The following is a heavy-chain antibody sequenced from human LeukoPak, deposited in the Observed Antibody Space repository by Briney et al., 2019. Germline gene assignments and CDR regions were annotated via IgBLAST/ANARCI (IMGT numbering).Heavy chain of an antibody. D-gene: IGHD3-22*01. J-gene: IGHJ4*02. V-gene: IGHV3-53*01. CDR2: IYSGSNT. CDR1: GFTVSSNY. Sequence: PGGSLRLACAASGFTVSSNYMSWVRQAPGKGLEWVSVIYSGSNTYYADSVKGRFTISRDNSKNTLYLQMTSLRAEDTAVYYCARADYYDSSGYNDYWGQGTLVTVSS. CDR3: ARADYYDSSGYNDY.